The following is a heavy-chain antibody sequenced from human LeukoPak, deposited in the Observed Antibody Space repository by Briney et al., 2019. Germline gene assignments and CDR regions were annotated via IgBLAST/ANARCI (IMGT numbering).Heavy chain of an antibody. CDR3: ARDNCSGGSCYGYMDV. CDR1: GYTFTSYY. V-gene: IGHV1-46*01. J-gene: IGHJ6*03. CDR2: INPSGGST. Sequence: ASVKVSCKASGYTFTSYYMHWVRQAPGQGLEWMGIINPSGGSTSYAQKFQGRVTMTRDTSTSTVYMELSSLRSEDTAVYNCARDNCSGGSCYGYMDVWGKGTTITISS. D-gene: IGHD2-15*01.